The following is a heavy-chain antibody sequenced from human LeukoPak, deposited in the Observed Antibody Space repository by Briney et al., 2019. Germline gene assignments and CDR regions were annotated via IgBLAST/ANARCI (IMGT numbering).Heavy chain of an antibody. D-gene: IGHD3-9*01. CDR2: ISSSSSYI. CDR3: ARGGRRYDILTGPVGAFDI. Sequence: GGSLRLSCTVSGFTFSSYWMSWVRHAPGKGLEWVSSISSSSSYIYYADSVKGRFTISRDNAKNSLYLQMNSLRAEDTAVYYCARGGRRYDILTGPVGAFDIWGQGTMVTVSP. V-gene: IGHV3-21*01. CDR1: GFTFSSYW. J-gene: IGHJ3*02.